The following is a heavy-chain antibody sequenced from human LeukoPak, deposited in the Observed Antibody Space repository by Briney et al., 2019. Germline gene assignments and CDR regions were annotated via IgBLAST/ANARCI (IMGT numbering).Heavy chain of an antibody. V-gene: IGHV3-30*02. CDR1: GFTFSSYG. CDR3: AKDIRVDYGDLFDY. J-gene: IGHJ4*02. D-gene: IGHD4-17*01. Sequence: GGSLRLSCAASGFTFSSYGMHWVRQAPGKGLEWVAFIRYDGSNEYYADSVKGRFTISRDNSKNTLYLQMNSLRAEDTAVYYCAKDIRVDYGDLFDYWGQGTLVTVSS. CDR2: IRYDGSNE.